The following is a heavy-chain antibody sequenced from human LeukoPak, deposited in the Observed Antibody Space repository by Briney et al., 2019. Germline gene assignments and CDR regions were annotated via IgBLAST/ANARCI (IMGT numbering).Heavy chain of an antibody. J-gene: IGHJ6*02. CDR2: ISYDGSNK. CDR1: GFTFSSYA. D-gene: IGHD3-22*01. V-gene: IGHV3-30-3*01. CDR3: AREGNYYDSSGFLVYGMGV. Sequence: GGSLRLSCAASGFTFSSYAMHWVRQAPGKGLEWVAVISYDGSNKYYADSVKGRFTISRDNSKNTLYLQMNSLRAEDTAVYYCAREGNYYDSSGFLVYGMGVWGQGTTVTVSS.